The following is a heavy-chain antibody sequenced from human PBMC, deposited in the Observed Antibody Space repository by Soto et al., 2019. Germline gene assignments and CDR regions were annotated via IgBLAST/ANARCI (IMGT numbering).Heavy chain of an antibody. Sequence: ETLSLTCTVSGGSISSSTYYWGWIRQPPGKGLECVGTIYYDGGAYYNPSLKSRVTISIDTSKNQFSLNLSSVTAADTAVYYCARSSIAPRLFMYPFDDSGQGSLVTVSS. CDR3: ARSSIAPRLFMYPFDD. V-gene: IGHV4-39*01. J-gene: IGHJ4*02. D-gene: IGHD6-6*01. CDR2: IYYDGGA. CDR1: GGSISSSTYY.